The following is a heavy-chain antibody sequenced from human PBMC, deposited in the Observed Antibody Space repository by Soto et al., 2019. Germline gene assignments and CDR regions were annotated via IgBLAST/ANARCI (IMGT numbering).Heavy chain of an antibody. CDR1: GFTFSSYA. D-gene: IGHD3-22*01. J-gene: IGHJ4*02. CDR3: AKVFYYYDSSGYYYFDC. CDR2: ISGSGSTI. Sequence: GGSLRLSCAPSGFTFSSYAVSWVRQAPGKGPAWIPSISGSGSTIYYADSVKGRFTISRDNSKNTLYLQMRSLRAEDTAVYYCAKVFYYYDSSGYYYFDCWGQGPLATVSS. V-gene: IGHV3-23*01.